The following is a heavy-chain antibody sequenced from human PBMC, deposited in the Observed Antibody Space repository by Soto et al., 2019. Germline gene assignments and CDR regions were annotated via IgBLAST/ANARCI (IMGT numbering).Heavy chain of an antibody. V-gene: IGHV4-34*01. J-gene: IGHJ5*02. CDR1: GLYFSGYY. Sequence: PSETLSLTYAFYGLYFSGYYLIWIRQPPGKGLEWIGEINHSGSTNYNPSLKSRVTISVDTSKNQFSLKLSSVTAADTAVYYCASPQHSPNWFDPWGQGTLVTGSS. CDR2: INHSGST. CDR3: ASPQHSPNWFDP. D-gene: IGHD3-3*02.